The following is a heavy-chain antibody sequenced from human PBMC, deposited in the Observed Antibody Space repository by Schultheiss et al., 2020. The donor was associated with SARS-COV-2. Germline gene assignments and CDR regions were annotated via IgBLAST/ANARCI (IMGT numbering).Heavy chain of an antibody. Sequence: GGSLRLSCAASGFTFSNYEMNWIRQAPGKGLEWVSYISSSGMTIHYADSVKGRFTISRDNTKNALYLQMNSLRIEDTAVYFCARSWGELPNAFDIWGQGTMVTVSS. J-gene: IGHJ3*02. CDR3: ARSWGELPNAFDI. D-gene: IGHD3-16*01. V-gene: IGHV3-48*03. CDR2: ISSSGMTI. CDR1: GFTFSNYE.